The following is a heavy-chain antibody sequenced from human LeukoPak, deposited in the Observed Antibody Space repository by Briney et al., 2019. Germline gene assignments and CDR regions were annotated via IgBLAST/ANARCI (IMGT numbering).Heavy chain of an antibody. D-gene: IGHD6-6*01. CDR2: IYYSGST. Sequence: PSETLSLTCTVSGGSISSSSYYWGWIRQPPGKGLEWIGSIYYSGSTYYNPSLKSRVTISVDTSKNQFSLKLSSVTAADTAVYYCARRSKQLGSWFDPWGLGTLVTVSS. J-gene: IGHJ5*02. CDR3: ARRSKQLGSWFDP. CDR1: GGSISSSSYY. V-gene: IGHV4-39*01.